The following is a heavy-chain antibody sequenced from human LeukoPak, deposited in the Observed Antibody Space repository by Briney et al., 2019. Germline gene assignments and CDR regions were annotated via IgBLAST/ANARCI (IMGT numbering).Heavy chain of an antibody. J-gene: IGHJ5*02. Sequence: SVKVSCKASGGTFSSYAVSWVRQAPGQGLEWMGGIIPIFGTANYAQKFQGRVTITADESTSTAYMELSSLRSEDTAVYYCAREAAAAISRWFDPWGQGTLVTVSS. D-gene: IGHD6-13*01. CDR3: AREAAAAISRWFDP. V-gene: IGHV1-69*01. CDR1: GGTFSSYA. CDR2: IIPIFGTA.